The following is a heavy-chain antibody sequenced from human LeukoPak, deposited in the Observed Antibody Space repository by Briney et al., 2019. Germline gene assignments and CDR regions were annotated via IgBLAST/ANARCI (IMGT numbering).Heavy chain of an antibody. V-gene: IGHV3-7*01. J-gene: IGHJ6*02. CDR2: IKTDGSEK. CDR3: ARNTWIQSWFAGMDV. D-gene: IGHD5-18*01. Sequence: HPGGSLRLSCAASGFTFSSYWMSWVRQAPGKGLEWVANIKTDGSEKYYVDSVKDRVTISRDNAKNSLYLQMNSLRAEDTAVYYCARNTWIQSWFAGMDVWGQGTTVTVSS. CDR1: GFTFSSYW.